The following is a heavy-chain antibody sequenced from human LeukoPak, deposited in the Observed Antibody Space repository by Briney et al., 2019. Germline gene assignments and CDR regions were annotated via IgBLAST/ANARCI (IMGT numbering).Heavy chain of an antibody. Sequence: PGGSLRLSCAASGFTFDDYAMHWVRQAPGKGLEWVSGISWNSGSIGYADSVKGRFTISRDNAKNSLYLQMNSLRAEDTALYYCAKDSSYGEFYYFDYWGQGTLVTVSS. D-gene: IGHD5-18*01. CDR2: ISWNSGSI. CDR1: GFTFDDYA. V-gene: IGHV3-9*01. CDR3: AKDSSYGEFYYFDY. J-gene: IGHJ4*02.